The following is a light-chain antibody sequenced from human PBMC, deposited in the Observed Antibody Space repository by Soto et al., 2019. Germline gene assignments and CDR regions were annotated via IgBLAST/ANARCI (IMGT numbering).Light chain of an antibody. CDR1: QSLTNNF. CDR3: QRFDNSLT. CDR2: DVS. Sequence: EIVLTQSPATLSLSPGERVTLSCGASQSLTNNFLAWYQQRPGLAPKLLIFDVSTRATGIPDRFSGSGSGTDFTLTISRLEPEDFAVYYCQRFDNSLTFGGGTKVEFK. J-gene: IGKJ4*01. V-gene: IGKV3D-20*01.